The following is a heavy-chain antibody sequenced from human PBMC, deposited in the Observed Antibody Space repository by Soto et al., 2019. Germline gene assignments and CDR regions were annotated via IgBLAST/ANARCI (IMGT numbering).Heavy chain of an antibody. Sequence: QLQLQESGPGLGKPSETLSLTCTVSGGSIGSSTYYWGWIRQPPGKGRGWIGSIAYSVSTSYNPTLKGRGTIPVDASRIQFSLDLRSVTAADTAVYYCAGYIGGWMLDYWGQGTLVTVSS. CDR2: IAYSVST. CDR3: AGYIGGWMLDY. D-gene: IGHD1-26*01. V-gene: IGHV4-39*01. CDR1: GGSIGSSTYY. J-gene: IGHJ4*02.